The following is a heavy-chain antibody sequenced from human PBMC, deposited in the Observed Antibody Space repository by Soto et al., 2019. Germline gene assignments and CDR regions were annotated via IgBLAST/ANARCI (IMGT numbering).Heavy chain of an antibody. J-gene: IGHJ6*02. V-gene: IGHV3-66*01. D-gene: IGHD4-17*01. CDR3: ARVKVSYGDYGSMDV. Sequence: PGGSLRLSCAASGFTVSSNYMSWVRQAPGKGLEWVSVIYSGGSTYYADSVKGRFTISRDNSKNTLYLQMNSLRAEDTAVYYCARVKVSYGDYGSMDVWGQGTTVTVSS. CDR1: GFTVSSNY. CDR2: IYSGGST.